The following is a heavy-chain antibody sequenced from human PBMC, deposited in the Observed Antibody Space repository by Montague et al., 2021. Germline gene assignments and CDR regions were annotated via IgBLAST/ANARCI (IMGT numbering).Heavy chain of an antibody. CDR2: MCSSGSP. CDR1: GGSVSGYD. V-gene: IGHV4-59*02. J-gene: IGHJ4*01. Sequence: SETLSLTCSVSGGSVSGYDWSWIRQPPGKGLEWIGYMCSSGSPNYNPSFKSRLAISIDRSRNQFSLELSFVTAADTAIHFCGRDYWGSIDYWGHGILVTVSS. D-gene: IGHD7-27*01. CDR3: GRDYWGSIDY.